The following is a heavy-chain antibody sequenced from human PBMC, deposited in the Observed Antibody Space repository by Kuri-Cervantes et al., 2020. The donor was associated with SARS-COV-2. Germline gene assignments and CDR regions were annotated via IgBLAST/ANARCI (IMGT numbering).Heavy chain of an antibody. D-gene: IGHD5-24*01. Sequence: ASVKVSCKASGYTFTSYGISWVRQAPGQGLEWMGWISAYNGNTNYAQKFQGRVTMTRDTSTSTVYMELSSLRSEDTAVYYCARGGDGYNLPSDLYFDYWGQGTLVTVSS. J-gene: IGHJ4*02. V-gene: IGHV1-18*01. CDR2: ISAYNGNT. CDR1: GYTFTSYG. CDR3: ARGGDGYNLPSDLYFDY.